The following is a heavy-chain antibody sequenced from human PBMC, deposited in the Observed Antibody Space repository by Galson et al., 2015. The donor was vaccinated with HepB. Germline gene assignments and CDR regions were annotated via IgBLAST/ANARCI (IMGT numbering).Heavy chain of an antibody. J-gene: IGHJ4*02. D-gene: IGHD3-22*01. Sequence: LVKVYCKASGGTFSSSVISWARQVPGQGLEWMGGIIPMFGTSNYAASFQGRVTLTADESTRTAYMELRSLTSEDTAVYYCASPSTHYYDNSGHFDYWGQGTLVTVSS. CDR2: IIPMFGTS. CDR1: GGTFSSSV. CDR3: ASPSTHYYDNSGHFDY. V-gene: IGHV1-69*13.